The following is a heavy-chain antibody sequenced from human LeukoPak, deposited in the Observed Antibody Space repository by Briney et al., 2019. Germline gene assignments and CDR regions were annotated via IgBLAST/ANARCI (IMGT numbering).Heavy chain of an antibody. CDR1: EFTFSTYW. CDR2: INTDGSTA. V-gene: IGHV3-74*01. CDR3: ARDGYYGSEGAFDI. D-gene: IGHD3-10*01. Sequence: GGSLSLSCVDSEFTFSTYWFHWVRQAPGPGLVWVSRINTDGSTADYADSVKGRFAISRDIAKTTLYLPLKGLRAQVRAVYCCARDGYYGSEGAFDIWGQGTMVTVSS. J-gene: IGHJ3*02.